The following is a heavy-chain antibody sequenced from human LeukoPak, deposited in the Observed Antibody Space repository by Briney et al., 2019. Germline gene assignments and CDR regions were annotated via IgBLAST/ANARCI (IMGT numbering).Heavy chain of an antibody. CDR3: AKDPSSSWSSSDV. V-gene: IGHV3-30*02. Sequence: GGSLRLSCAASGFTFSSYGMHWVRQAPGKGLEWVAFIRSDGSNKYYADSAKGRFTISRDNSKNTLFLQMNSLRAEDTAVYFCAKDPSSSWSSSDVWGKGTTVTVSS. CDR1: GFTFSSYG. CDR2: IRSDGSNK. J-gene: IGHJ6*04. D-gene: IGHD6-13*01.